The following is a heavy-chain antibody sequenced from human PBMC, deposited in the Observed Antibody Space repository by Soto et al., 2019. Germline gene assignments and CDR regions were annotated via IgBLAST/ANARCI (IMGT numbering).Heavy chain of an antibody. Sequence: VQLVQSGGGVVQPGGSLRLSCAATGFQFGSYAMHWVRQAPGRGLEWVAHISYDGSQTYYGDSVKGRITIARDNSENTLYLEMNRLRLQDPAVYYCAREAVFGLVPIIPPDYWGQGVLVSVSS. D-gene: IGHD5-12*01. J-gene: IGHJ4*02. CDR3: AREAVFGLVPIIPPDY. V-gene: IGHV3-30*04. CDR1: GFQFGSYA. CDR2: ISYDGSQT.